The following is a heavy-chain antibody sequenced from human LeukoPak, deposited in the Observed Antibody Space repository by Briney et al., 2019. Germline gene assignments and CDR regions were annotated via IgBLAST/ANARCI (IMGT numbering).Heavy chain of an antibody. V-gene: IGHV3-30*04. Sequence: GGSLRLSCAASGFTFSSYAMHWVRQAPGKGLEWVAVISYDGSNKYYADSVKGRFTISRDNSKNTLYLQMNSLRAEDTAVYYCARDSYYYDSSGYYYGRDAFDIWGQGTMVTVSS. CDR2: ISYDGSNK. J-gene: IGHJ3*02. CDR1: GFTFSSYA. D-gene: IGHD3-22*01. CDR3: ARDSYYYDSSGYYYGRDAFDI.